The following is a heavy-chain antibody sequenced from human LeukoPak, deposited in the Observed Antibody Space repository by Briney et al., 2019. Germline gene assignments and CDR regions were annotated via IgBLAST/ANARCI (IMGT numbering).Heavy chain of an antibody. Sequence: GGSLRLSCAASGFTFSSYSMNWVRQAPGKGLEWVSSISSSSSYIYYADSVKGRFTISRDNAKNSLYLQMNSLRAEDTAVYYCARVWNYNYYYYYYMDVWGKGTTVTVSS. D-gene: IGHD1-7*01. CDR3: ARVWNYNYYYYYYMDV. J-gene: IGHJ6*03. CDR1: GFTFSSYS. V-gene: IGHV3-21*01. CDR2: ISSSSSYI.